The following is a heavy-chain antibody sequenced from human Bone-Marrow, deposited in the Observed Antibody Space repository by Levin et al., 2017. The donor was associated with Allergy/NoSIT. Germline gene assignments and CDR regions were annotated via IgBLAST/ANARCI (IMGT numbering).Heavy chain of an antibody. CDR2: ISGSGSLI. CDR1: GFSFRSHE. V-gene: IGHV3-48*03. J-gene: IGHJ4*02. CDR3: ARALVAAVSDF. Sequence: GGSLRLSCAASGFSFRSHEMNWIRQAPGKALEWVSFISGSGSLIYYADSVKGRFTISRDNAKNSLHLQMNSLRADDTAVYYYARALVAAVSDFWGQGTLVTVSS. D-gene: IGHD2-15*01.